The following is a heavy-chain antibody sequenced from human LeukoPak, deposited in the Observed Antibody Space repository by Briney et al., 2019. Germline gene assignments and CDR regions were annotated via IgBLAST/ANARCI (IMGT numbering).Heavy chain of an antibody. CDR3: ARDLLGGVGIGY. CDR2: IYSGGST. D-gene: IGHD3-10*01. Sequence: GGSLRLSCAASGFTVSSNYMSWVRQAPGKGLEWVSVIYSGGSTHYADSVKGRFTISRHNSKNTLYLQMDSLRAEDTAVYYCARDLLGGVGIGYWGQGTLVTVSS. J-gene: IGHJ4*02. CDR1: GFTVSSNY. V-gene: IGHV3-53*04.